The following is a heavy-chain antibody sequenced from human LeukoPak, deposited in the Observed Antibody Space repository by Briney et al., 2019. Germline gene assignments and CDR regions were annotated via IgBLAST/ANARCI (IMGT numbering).Heavy chain of an antibody. CDR1: GFTFSSYA. D-gene: IGHD3-22*01. Sequence: GGSLRLAWAAAGFTFSSYAMSWVRQPPGKGLEWVSSISGSGGSTYNADSVKGRLTISRDNSKNTLYLQMNSLRAKDTAVYYCAKAITMIVVVMGGFDYWGQGTLVTVSS. V-gene: IGHV3-23*01. CDR2: ISGSGGST. CDR3: AKAITMIVVVMGGFDY. J-gene: IGHJ4*02.